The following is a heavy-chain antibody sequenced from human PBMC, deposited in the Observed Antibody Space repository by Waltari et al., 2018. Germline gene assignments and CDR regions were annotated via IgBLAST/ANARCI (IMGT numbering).Heavy chain of an antibody. V-gene: IGHV4-34*01. Sequence: QVQLQQWGAGLLKPSETLSLTFAVYGGSFSGYYWSWIRQPPWKGLEMIGEIKHRGSTNNNPSLESGIAISVDTSKNQFSVKLNSVTAADTAVYYCARRRGKNWFDPWGQGTLFTVSS. CDR1: GGSFSGYY. D-gene: IGHD1-26*01. J-gene: IGHJ5*02. CDR2: IKHRGST. CDR3: ARRRGKNWFDP.